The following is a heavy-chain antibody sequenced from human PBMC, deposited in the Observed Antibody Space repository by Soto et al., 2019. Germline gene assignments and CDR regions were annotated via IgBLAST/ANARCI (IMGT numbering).Heavy chain of an antibody. CDR1: GFTFSNYA. D-gene: IGHD6-6*01. CDR2: ISGSGGTI. CDR3: AKDQVAARRYYYGMDV. J-gene: IGHJ6*02. V-gene: IGHV3-23*01. Sequence: PGGSLRLSCAASGFTFSNYAMSWVRQAPGKGLEWVSGISGSGGTIYYADSVKGRFTISRDNSKNTLYLQMNSLRAEDTAIYFCAKDQVAARRYYYGMDVWGQGTTVTVSS.